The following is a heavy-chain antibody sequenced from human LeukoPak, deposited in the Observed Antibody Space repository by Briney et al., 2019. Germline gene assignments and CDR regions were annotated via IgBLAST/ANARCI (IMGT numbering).Heavy chain of an antibody. CDR3: VRDVGAVRGEVYFDY. V-gene: IGHV3-7*01. Sequence: GGSLRLPCAASGFTFSSYWMSWVRQAPGKGLEWVANIKQDGSEKYYVDSVKGRFTISRDNAKNSLYLQMNSLRAEDTAMYFCVRDVGAVRGEVYFDYWGQGTLVTVSS. D-gene: IGHD3-10*01. CDR1: GFTFSSYW. J-gene: IGHJ4*02. CDR2: IKQDGSEK.